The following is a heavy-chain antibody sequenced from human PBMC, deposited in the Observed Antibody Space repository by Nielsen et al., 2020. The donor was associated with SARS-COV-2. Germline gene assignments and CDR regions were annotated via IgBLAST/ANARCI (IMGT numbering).Heavy chain of an antibody. J-gene: IGHJ4*02. D-gene: IGHD6-13*01. V-gene: IGHV1-46*01. CDR2: INPSGGST. CDR3: AREKGIAAAWPGY. Sequence: WVRQAPGQGLEWMGIINPSGGSTSYAQKFQGGVTMTRDTSTSAAYMELSSLRSEDTAVYYCAREKGIAAAWPGYWGQGTLVTVSS.